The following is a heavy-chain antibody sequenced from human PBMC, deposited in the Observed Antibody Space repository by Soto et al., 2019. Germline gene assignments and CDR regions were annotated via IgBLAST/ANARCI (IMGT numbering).Heavy chain of an antibody. V-gene: IGHV3-21*01. D-gene: IGHD1-1*01. CDR1: GLTFSSYS. CDR3: ARDSVEPPWYYYGMDV. J-gene: IGHJ6*02. CDR2: ISSSSSYI. Sequence: PGGSLRLSCAASGLTFSSYSMNWVRQAPGKGLEWVSSISSSSSYIYYADSVKGRFTISRDNAKNSLYLQMNSLRAEDTAVYYCARDSVEPPWYYYGMDVWGQGTTVTVSS.